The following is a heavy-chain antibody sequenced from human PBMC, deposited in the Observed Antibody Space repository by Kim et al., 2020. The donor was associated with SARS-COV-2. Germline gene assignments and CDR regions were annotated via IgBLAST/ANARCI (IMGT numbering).Heavy chain of an antibody. CDR2: IYYSGST. CDR1: CGSISSTS. J-gene: IGHJ4*02. V-gene: IGHV4-59*01. CDR3: ARGFDY. Sequence: CTVACGSISSTSWSLISQPQGKGLELLGNIYYSGSTTYNPSLKSQVTISVDTSKNQFSLKLSSVTAADTAVYYCARGFDYWGQGTLAT.